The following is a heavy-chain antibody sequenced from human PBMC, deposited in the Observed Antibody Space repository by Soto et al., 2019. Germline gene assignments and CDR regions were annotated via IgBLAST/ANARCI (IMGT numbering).Heavy chain of an antibody. CDR3: PRHGYGVRGVIIREYYYYGMDV. V-gene: IGHV3-21*01. J-gene: IGHJ6*02. CDR1: GFTFSSYS. CDR2: ISSSSSYI. Sequence: GGSLRLSCAASGFTFSSYSMNWVRQAPGKGLEWVSSISSSSSYIYYEDSVKGRFTISRENAKNSLHLQMNSLRAEDTAVYYCPRHGYGVRGVIIREYYYYGMDVWCQGTTVTVSS. D-gene: IGHD3-10*01.